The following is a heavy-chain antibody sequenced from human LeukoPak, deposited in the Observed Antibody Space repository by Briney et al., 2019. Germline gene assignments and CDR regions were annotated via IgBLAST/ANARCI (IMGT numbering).Heavy chain of an antibody. CDR3: ARDQYCSSTNCYYDY. CDR1: GFTFSSYG. J-gene: IGHJ4*02. Sequence: GGSLRLSCAASGFTFSSYGMHWVRQAPGKGLDWVAFIRYDGSNKYYADSVKGRFTISRDNAKNSLYLQMNSLRAEDMAVYYCARDQYCSSTNCYYDYWGQGTLVTVSS. D-gene: IGHD2-2*01. CDR2: IRYDGSNK. V-gene: IGHV3-30*02.